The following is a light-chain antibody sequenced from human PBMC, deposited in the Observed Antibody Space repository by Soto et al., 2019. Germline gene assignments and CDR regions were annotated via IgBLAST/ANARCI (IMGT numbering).Light chain of an antibody. CDR2: SAS. Sequence: DIQMTQSPSSLSASVGDRVTITCRASQTMNNYLSWIQQKPGKAPRLLIYSASTLKSGVPARFSGSGSGTDFTLTVSSLQPEDFATYYCLQTYSIQFTFGPGTKVDVK. CDR3: LQTYSIQFT. J-gene: IGKJ3*01. V-gene: IGKV1-39*01. CDR1: QTMNNY.